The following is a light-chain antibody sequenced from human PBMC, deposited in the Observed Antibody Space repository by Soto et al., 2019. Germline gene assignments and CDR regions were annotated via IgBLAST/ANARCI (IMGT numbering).Light chain of an antibody. J-gene: IGKJ4*01. CDR3: QQTNSFPRT. CDR1: QDISNW. Sequence: DIQMTQSPSSVSASVGDRVTITCRASQDISNWLVWYQQKAGEAPKLLIYAASTLQSEVPSRFSGSGSGTEFSLTISSLHPEDFATYHCQQTNSFPRTFGGGTKV. V-gene: IGKV1-12*01. CDR2: AAS.